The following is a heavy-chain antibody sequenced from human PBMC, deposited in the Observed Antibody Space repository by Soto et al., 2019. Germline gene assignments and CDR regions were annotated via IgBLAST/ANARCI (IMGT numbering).Heavy chain of an antibody. Sequence: TCAVYGGSFSGYYWTWIRQPPGKGLEWIGEINHSGSTYYNPSLKSRVTISVDTSKNQFSLKLSSVTAADTAVYYCARRYGASFDYWGQGTLVTVSS. CDR2: INHSGST. CDR1: GGSFSGYY. V-gene: IGHV4-34*01. J-gene: IGHJ4*02. D-gene: IGHD4-17*01. CDR3: ARRYGASFDY.